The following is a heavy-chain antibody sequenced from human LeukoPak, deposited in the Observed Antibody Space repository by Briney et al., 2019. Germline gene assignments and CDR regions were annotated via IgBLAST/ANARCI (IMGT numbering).Heavy chain of an antibody. J-gene: IGHJ3*02. CDR2: IIPIFGTA. D-gene: IGHD3-22*01. CDR3: ARGFSWDYYDSSGGNAFDI. Sequence: SVKVSCKASGGTFSSYAISWVRQAPGQGLEWMGGIIPIFGTANYAQKFQGRVTITADESTSTAYMELSSLRSEDTAVYYCARGFSWDYYDSSGGNAFDIWGQGTMVTVSS. CDR1: GGTFSSYA. V-gene: IGHV1-69*13.